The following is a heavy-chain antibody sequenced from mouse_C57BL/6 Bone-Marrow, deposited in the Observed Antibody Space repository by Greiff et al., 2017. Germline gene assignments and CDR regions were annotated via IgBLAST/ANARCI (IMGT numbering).Heavy chain of an antibody. D-gene: IGHD2-2*01. CDR2: IYPSDSET. CDR3: ARRGGLPLSMDY. J-gene: IGHJ4*01. V-gene: IGHV1-61*01. Sequence: QVQLQQPGAELVRPGSSVKLSCKASGYTFTSYWMDWVKQRPGQGLEWIGNIYPSDSETHYNQKFKDKATLTVDKSSSTAYMQLSSLTSEDSAVYYCARRGGLPLSMDYWVQGTSVTVSS. CDR1: GYTFTSYW.